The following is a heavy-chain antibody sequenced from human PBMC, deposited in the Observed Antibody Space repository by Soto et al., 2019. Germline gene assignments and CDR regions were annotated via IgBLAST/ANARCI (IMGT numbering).Heavy chain of an antibody. CDR3: ARGRGYSGDDHYYYFDMDV. J-gene: IGHJ6*02. Sequence: QVQLVQSGAEVKKPGSSVKVSCKASGVTFNNYPITWVRQAPGQGLEWMGGSIPIFGTANYAQKFQDRVTITVDESTSTAFMELSSLRSEDTAIYYCARGRGYSGDDHYYYFDMDVWGQGTAVNVSS. CDR1: GVTFNNYP. V-gene: IGHV1-69*01. D-gene: IGHD5-12*01. CDR2: SIPIFGTA.